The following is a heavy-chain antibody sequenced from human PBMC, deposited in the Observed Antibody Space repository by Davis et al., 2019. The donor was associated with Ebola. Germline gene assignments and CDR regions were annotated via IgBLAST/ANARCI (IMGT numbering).Heavy chain of an antibody. CDR3: ARESEYYYDSSGPIYYYYYGMDV. Sequence: SVKVSCKASGGTFSSYTISWVRQAPGQGLEWMGRIIPILGIANYAQKFQGRVTITADESTSTAYMELSSLRSEDTAVYYCARESEYYYDSSGPIYYYYYGMDVWGKGTTVTVSS. V-gene: IGHV1-69*04. D-gene: IGHD3-22*01. CDR1: GGTFSSYT. J-gene: IGHJ6*04. CDR2: IIPILGIA.